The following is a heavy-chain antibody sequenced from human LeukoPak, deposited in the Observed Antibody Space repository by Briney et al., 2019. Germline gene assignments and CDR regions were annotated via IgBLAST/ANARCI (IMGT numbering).Heavy chain of an antibody. CDR3: ARDQEMATIGGAFDI. D-gene: IGHD5-24*01. CDR2: ISGSGGST. CDR1: GFTFSSYA. V-gene: IGHV3-23*01. Sequence: GGSLRLSCAASGFTFSSYAMSWVRQAPGKGLEWVSAISGSGGSTYYADSVKGRFTISRDNSKNTLYLQMNSLRAEDTAVYYCARDQEMATIGGAFDIWGQGTMVTVSS. J-gene: IGHJ3*02.